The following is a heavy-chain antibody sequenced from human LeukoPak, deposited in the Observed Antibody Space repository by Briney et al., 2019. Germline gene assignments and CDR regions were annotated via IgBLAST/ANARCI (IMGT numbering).Heavy chain of an antibody. D-gene: IGHD4-17*01. V-gene: IGHV4-30-4*01. CDR3: AREYDYGDYPGY. J-gene: IGHJ4*02. CDR1: GGSISSGDYY. CDR2: IYYSGST. Sequence: KASQTLSLTCTVSGGSISSGDYYWSWIRQPPGKGLEWIGYIYYSGSTYYSPSLKSRVTISVDTSKNQFSLKLSSVTAADTAVYYCAREYDYGDYPGYWGQGTLVTVSS.